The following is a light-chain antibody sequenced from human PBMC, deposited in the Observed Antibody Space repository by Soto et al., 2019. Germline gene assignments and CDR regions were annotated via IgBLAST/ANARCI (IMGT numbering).Light chain of an antibody. Sequence: EIVLTQSPATLSLSPGERATLSCMASQSVSSYLAWYQQKPGQAPRLLIYDASNRATGIPARFSGSGSGTDFTLTISSLEPEDFAVYYCQQRSNWPVNCGQGTQLEIK. V-gene: IGKV3-11*01. CDR2: DAS. CDR1: QSVSSY. J-gene: IGKJ5*01. CDR3: QQRSNWPVN.